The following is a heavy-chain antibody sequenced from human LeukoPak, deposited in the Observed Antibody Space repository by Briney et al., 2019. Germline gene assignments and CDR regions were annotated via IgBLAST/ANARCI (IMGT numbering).Heavy chain of an antibody. Sequence: SETLSLTCTVSGGSISRYHWSWIRQPAGKGLEWIGRIYTSGSTNYNPSLKSRVTMSVDTSKNQFSLKLSSVTAADTAVYYCARAYGISNLAWFDYWGQGTLVTVSS. J-gene: IGHJ4*02. CDR2: IYTSGST. CDR3: ARAYGISNLAWFDY. CDR1: GGSISRYH. V-gene: IGHV4-4*07. D-gene: IGHD3-9*01.